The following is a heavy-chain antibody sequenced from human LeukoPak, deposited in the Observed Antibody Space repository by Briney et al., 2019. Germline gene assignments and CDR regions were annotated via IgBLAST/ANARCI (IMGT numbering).Heavy chain of an antibody. CDR3: AREPYSSGYYGTGGFDY. Sequence: ASVKVSCKASGGTFSSYAISWVRQAPGRGLEWMGGIIPIFGTANYAQKFQGRVTITADESTSTAYMELSSLRSEDTAVYYCAREPYSSGYYGTGGFDYWGQGTLVTVSS. J-gene: IGHJ4*02. CDR1: GGTFSSYA. CDR2: IIPIFGTA. D-gene: IGHD3-22*01. V-gene: IGHV1-69*13.